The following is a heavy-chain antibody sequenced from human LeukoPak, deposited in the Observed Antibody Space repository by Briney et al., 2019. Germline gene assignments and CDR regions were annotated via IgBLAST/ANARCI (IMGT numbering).Heavy chain of an antibody. V-gene: IGHV4-39*01. CDR3: ARSGWYGAYYFDY. D-gene: IGHD6-19*01. Sequence: SETLSLTCTVSGGSISSSSYYWGWIRQPPGKGLEWIGSIYYSGSTYYNPSLKSRVTISVDTSKNQFSLKLSSVTAADTAVYYCARSGWYGAYYFDYWGQGTLVTLSS. J-gene: IGHJ4*02. CDR1: GGSISSSSYY. CDR2: IYYSGST.